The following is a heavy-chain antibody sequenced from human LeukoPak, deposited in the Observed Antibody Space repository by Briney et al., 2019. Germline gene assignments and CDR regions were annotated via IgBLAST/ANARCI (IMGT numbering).Heavy chain of an antibody. D-gene: IGHD2-15*01. CDR1: GFTFSDHY. CDR3: ARRYCIGGNCRYSDV. V-gene: IGHV3-72*01. CDR2: TTNKAHSYTT. Sequence: PGGPLRLSCAASGFTFSDHYMNWVRQAPGKGQEWVGRTTNKAHSYTTEYAASVKGRFTISRDDSKNSLYLQMNSLKTEDTAVYYCARRYCIGGNCRYSDVWGQGTLVTVSS. J-gene: IGHJ4*02.